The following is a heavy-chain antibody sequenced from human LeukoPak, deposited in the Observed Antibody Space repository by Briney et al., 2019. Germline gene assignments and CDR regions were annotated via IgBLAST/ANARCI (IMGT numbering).Heavy chain of an antibody. Sequence: PSETLSLTCSVSGGSVSDFYWSWIRQSPGKGLEWIGYIYYGGSTTYSPSLKSRVSISRDTSRNQLSLKLTSMTAADTAVYYCARNGGFRFFYMDIWGEGTTVSVS. CDR2: IYYGGST. J-gene: IGHJ6*03. D-gene: IGHD3-16*01. CDR3: ARNGGFRFFYMDI. V-gene: IGHV4-59*02. CDR1: GGSVSDFY.